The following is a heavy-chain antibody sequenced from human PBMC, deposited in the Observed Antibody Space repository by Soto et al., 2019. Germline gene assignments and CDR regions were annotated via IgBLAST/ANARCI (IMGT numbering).Heavy chain of an antibody. V-gene: IGHV3-74*01. CDR2: INSDGSST. CDR1: GFTFSSYW. Sequence: GGSLRLSCAASGFTFSSYWMHWVRQAPGKGLVWVSRINSDGSSTSYADSVKGRFTISRDNAKNTLYLQMNSLRAEDTAVYYCASLIGDDSYGSLHYYYMDVWGKGTTVTVSS. D-gene: IGHD3-10*01. CDR3: ASLIGDDSYGSLHYYYMDV. J-gene: IGHJ6*03.